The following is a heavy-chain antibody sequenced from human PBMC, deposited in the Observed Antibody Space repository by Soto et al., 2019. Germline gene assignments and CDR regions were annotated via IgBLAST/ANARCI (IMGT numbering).Heavy chain of an antibody. J-gene: IGHJ4*02. CDR2: ISNSGTTI. CDR3: ARDGGASNYVFFDY. D-gene: IGHD3-16*01. V-gene: IGHV3-11*01. CDR1: GFTFNDYY. Sequence: GGSLRLSCAASGFTFNDYYMSWIRQAPGKGLEWVSYISNSGTTIYYADSVKGRFTISRDNAKNSLYLQMNSLRADDTAVYYWARDGGASNYVFFDYWGQGSLVTVSS.